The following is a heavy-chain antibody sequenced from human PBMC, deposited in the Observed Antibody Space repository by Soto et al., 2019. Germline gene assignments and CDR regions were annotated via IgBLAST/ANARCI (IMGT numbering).Heavy chain of an antibody. CDR3: AKGSIFGVGVPFDY. Sequence: GGSLRLSCAASGFTFDDYAMHWVRQAPGKGLEWVSGISWNSGSIGYADSVKGRFTISRDNAKNSLYLQMNSLRAEDTALYYCAKGSIFGVGVPFDYWGQGTLVTVSS. D-gene: IGHD3-3*01. CDR2: ISWNSGSI. CDR1: GFTFDDYA. V-gene: IGHV3-9*01. J-gene: IGHJ4*02.